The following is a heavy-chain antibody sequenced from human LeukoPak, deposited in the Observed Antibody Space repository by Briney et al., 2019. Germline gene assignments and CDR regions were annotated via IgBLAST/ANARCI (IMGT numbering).Heavy chain of an antibody. CDR3: ARVQHFGQGFHY. CDR1: GDSVSNNNAG. J-gene: IGHJ4*02. V-gene: IGHV6-1*01. D-gene: IGHD3-3*02. Sequence: SQTLSLTCAISGDSVSNNNAGWNWVRQSPSRGLEWLGRTYYRSTWYNDYAESVKSRITITPDTSKNQFSLQLNSVSPEDTAVYYCARVQHFGQGFHYWGQGTLVTVSS. CDR2: TYYRSTWYN.